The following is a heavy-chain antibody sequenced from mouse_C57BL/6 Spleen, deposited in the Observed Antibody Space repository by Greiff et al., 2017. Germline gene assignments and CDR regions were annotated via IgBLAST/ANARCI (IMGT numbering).Heavy chain of an antibody. CDR1: GFTFSDYY. D-gene: IGHD1-1*01. J-gene: IGHJ4*01. CDR2: ISNGGGST. Sequence: DVKLVESGGGLVQPGGSLKLSCAASGFTFSDYYMYWVRQTPEKRLEWVAYISNGGGSTYYPDTVKGRFTISRDNAKNTLYLQMSRLKSEDTAMYYCARPSYYYGSSYAMDYWGQGTSVTVSS. V-gene: IGHV5-12*01. CDR3: ARPSYYYGSSYAMDY.